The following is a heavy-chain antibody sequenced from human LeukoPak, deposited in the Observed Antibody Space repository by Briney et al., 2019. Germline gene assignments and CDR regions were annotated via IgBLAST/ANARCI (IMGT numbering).Heavy chain of an antibody. CDR3: ARDWGSYEAVAGLPSDY. D-gene: IGHD6-19*01. Sequence: GASVKVSCKVSGYTLTELSMHWVRQAPGKGLEWMGGFDPEDGETIYAQKLQGRVTMTTDTSKSTAYMELRSLRSDDTAVYYCARDWGSYEAVAGLPSDYWGQGTLVTVSS. V-gene: IGHV1-24*01. J-gene: IGHJ4*02. CDR2: FDPEDGET. CDR1: GYTLTELS.